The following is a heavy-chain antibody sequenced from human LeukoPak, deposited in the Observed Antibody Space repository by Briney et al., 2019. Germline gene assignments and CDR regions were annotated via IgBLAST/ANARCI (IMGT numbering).Heavy chain of an antibody. CDR3: ARKVSSSWYYFDY. Sequence: GGSLRLSCAASGFTFSSYSMNWVRQAPGKGLGWVSSISSSSSYIYYADSVKGRFTISRDNAKNSLYLQMNSLRAEDTAVYYCARKVSSSWYYFDYWGQGTLVTVSP. V-gene: IGHV3-21*01. CDR2: ISSSSSYI. CDR1: GFTFSSYS. J-gene: IGHJ4*02. D-gene: IGHD6-13*01.